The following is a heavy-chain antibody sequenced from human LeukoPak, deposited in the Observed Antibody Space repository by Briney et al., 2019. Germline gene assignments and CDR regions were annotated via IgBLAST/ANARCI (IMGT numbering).Heavy chain of an antibody. Sequence: SGGSLRLSCSASGLPVSSNYLSCVRQAPGKGLEWVSIIYSGGNTYYADSVKGRFTISRDNSKNTLYLQMNSLRAEDTAVYYCARDRGGYNYLAFWAQGTLVTVSS. CDR2: IYSGGNT. V-gene: IGHV3-53*01. J-gene: IGHJ4*02. CDR1: GLPVSSNY. D-gene: IGHD5-24*01. CDR3: ARDRGGYNYLAF.